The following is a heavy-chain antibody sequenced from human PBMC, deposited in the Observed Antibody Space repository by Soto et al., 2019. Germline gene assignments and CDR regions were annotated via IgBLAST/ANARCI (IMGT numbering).Heavy chain of an antibody. J-gene: IGHJ3*02. V-gene: IGHV3-9*01. CDR1: GFTFDDYA. Sequence: EVQLVESGGGLVQPGRSLRLSCAASGFTFDDYAMHWVRQAPGKGLEWVSGISWNSGSIGYADSVKGRFTISRDNAKNSLYLQMNSLRAEDTALYYCAKDRGGWLDAFDIWGQGIMVTVSS. CDR3: AKDRGGWLDAFDI. D-gene: IGHD6-19*01. CDR2: ISWNSGSI.